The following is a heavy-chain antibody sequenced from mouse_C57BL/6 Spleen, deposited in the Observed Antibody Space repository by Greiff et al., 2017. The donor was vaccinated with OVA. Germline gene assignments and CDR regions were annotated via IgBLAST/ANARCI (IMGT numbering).Heavy chain of an antibody. CDR1: GYTFTDYN. CDR3: ARGGIYDGYYGY. Sequence: VQLQQSGPELVKPGASVKMSCKASGYTFTDYNMHWVKQSHGKSLEWIGYINPNNGGTSYNQKFKGKATLTVNKSSSTAYMELRSLTSEDSAVYYCARGGIYDGYYGYWGQGTTLTVSS. V-gene: IGHV1-22*01. J-gene: IGHJ2*01. CDR2: INPNNGGT. D-gene: IGHD2-3*01.